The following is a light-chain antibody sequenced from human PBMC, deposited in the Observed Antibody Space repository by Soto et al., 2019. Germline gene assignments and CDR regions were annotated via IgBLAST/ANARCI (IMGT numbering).Light chain of an antibody. V-gene: IGKV4-1*01. J-gene: IGKJ3*01. Sequence: DIVMTQSPDSLAVSLGERATINCKSSQSVLSSSNNMNYLAWYQQKPGQPPKLLIYWASTRESGVPDRFRGSGSGTDFTLTVSSLQAEDVAVYYCQQYYSTPPAFGPGTKVDIK. CDR3: QQYYSTPPA. CDR1: QSVLSSSNNMNY. CDR2: WAS.